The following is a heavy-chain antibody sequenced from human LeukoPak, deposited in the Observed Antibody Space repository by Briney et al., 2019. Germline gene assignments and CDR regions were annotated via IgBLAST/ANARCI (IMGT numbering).Heavy chain of an antibody. D-gene: IGHD1-14*01. Sequence: GGSLRLSCAASGFTFSACGFNWVRQAPGKGLEWVSSIGPTGTDRYYADSVGGRFTISRDNAKNSMYLQMDSPRDEDTAVYYCATETIGRHYDYWGQGTLLTVSS. CDR1: GFTFSACG. J-gene: IGHJ4*02. CDR2: IGPTGTDR. V-gene: IGHV3-21*01. CDR3: ATETIGRHYDY.